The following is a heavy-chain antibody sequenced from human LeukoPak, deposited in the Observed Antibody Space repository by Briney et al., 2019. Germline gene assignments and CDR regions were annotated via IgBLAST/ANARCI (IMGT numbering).Heavy chain of an antibody. D-gene: IGHD5-18*01. J-gene: IGHJ4*02. CDR2: NNPNSGGT. CDR3: ARELDTAMADYFDY. CDR1: AYTFTGYY. V-gene: IGHV1-2*02. Sequence: ASVKVSCKASAYTFTGYYMHWVRQAPGQGLEWMGWNNPNSGGTNYAQKFQGRVTMTRDTSISTAYMELSRLRSDDTAVYYCARELDTAMADYFDYWGQGTLVTVSS.